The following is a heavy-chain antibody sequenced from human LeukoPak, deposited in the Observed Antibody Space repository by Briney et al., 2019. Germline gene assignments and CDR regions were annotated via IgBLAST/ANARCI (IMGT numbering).Heavy chain of an antibody. CDR2: IYYNGST. J-gene: IGHJ6*03. CDR3: ARTTEGGYTYDYFYYYYMDV. V-gene: IGHV4-59*01. CDR1: GGSISSYY. D-gene: IGHD5-18*01. Sequence: SETLSLTCTVSGGSISSYYWSWIRQPPGKGLEWLGYIYYNGSTNYNPSLKSRVTISVDTSKNQFSLKLSSVTAADTAVYYCARTTEGGYTYDYFYYYYMDVWGKGTTVTISS.